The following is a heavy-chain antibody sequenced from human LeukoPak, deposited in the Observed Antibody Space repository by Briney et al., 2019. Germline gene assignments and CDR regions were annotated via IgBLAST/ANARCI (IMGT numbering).Heavy chain of an antibody. Sequence: VGFLRLSCVASGLAFSSYSMHWVGPAPAKGMEWGGVVSYDGSDEYYTDSVKRRFTISRDNSKNTLYLQMNSLRAEDTAVYYCAKDRIVGATGYYYGMDVWGQGTTVTVSS. J-gene: IGHJ6*02. V-gene: IGHV3-30*04. CDR2: VSYDGSDE. CDR1: GLAFSSYS. CDR3: AKDRIVGATGYYYGMDV. D-gene: IGHD1-26*01.